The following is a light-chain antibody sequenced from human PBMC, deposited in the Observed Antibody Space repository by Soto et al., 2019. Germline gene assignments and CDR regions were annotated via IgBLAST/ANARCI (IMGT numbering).Light chain of an antibody. CDR1: SSDVGGYNY. CDR3: CSYPSSTIYV. V-gene: IGLV2-14*03. Sequence: QSALTRPASVSGSPGQSIAISCTGTSSDVGGYNYVSWYQQHPGKAPKLMIYDVTSRPSGVSDRFSGSKSGTTASLTISGLQAEDEADYYCCSYPSSTIYVFRTGSKVTVL. J-gene: IGLJ1*01. CDR2: DVT.